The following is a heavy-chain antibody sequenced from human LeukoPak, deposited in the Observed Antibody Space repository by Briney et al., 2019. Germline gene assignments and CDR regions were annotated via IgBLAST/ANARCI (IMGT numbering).Heavy chain of an antibody. D-gene: IGHD3/OR15-3a*01. Sequence: SETLSLTCTVSGGSISSGSYCWSWIRQPAGKGLEWIGHIHTSGNTNYNPSLKSRVTISVDTSKNQFSLKLSSVTAADTAVYYCARFPRGPYYYYYMDVWGKGTTVTISS. J-gene: IGHJ6*03. CDR2: IHTSGNT. CDR1: GGSISSGSYC. CDR3: ARFPRGPYYYYYMDV. V-gene: IGHV4-61*09.